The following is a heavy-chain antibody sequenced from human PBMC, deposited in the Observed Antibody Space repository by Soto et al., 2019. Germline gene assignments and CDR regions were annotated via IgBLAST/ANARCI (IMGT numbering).Heavy chain of an antibody. J-gene: IGHJ6*02. CDR3: ARDLGSGLESGAATQTSILWWRQPHYYYYGMDV. D-gene: IGHD2-21*01. CDR1: GFTFSSYG. V-gene: IGHV3-33*01. CDR2: IWYDGSNK. Sequence: QVQLVESGGGVVQPGRSLRLSCAASGFTFSSYGMHWVRQAPGKGLEWVAVIWYDGSNKYYADSVKGRFPISRDNSKNPLYLQMNSLRAEDTAVYYCARDLGSGLESGAATQTSILWWRQPHYYYYGMDVWGQGTTVTVSS.